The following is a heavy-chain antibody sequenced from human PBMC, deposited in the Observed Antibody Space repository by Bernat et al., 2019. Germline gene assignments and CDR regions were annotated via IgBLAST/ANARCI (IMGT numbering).Heavy chain of an antibody. D-gene: IGHD3-10*02. Sequence: EVQLVESGGGLVQPGGSLKLSCAASGFTFSGSAMHWVRQASGKGLEWVGRIRSKANSYATAYAASVKGRFTIFRDDSKNTAYLQMNSLKTEDTAVYYCTRGHLFDGVGYWGQGTLVTVSS. CDR1: GFTFSGSA. V-gene: IGHV3-73*02. CDR2: IRSKANSYAT. CDR3: TRGHLFDGVGY. J-gene: IGHJ4*02.